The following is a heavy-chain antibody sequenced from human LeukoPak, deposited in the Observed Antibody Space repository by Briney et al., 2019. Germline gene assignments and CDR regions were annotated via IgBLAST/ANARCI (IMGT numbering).Heavy chain of an antibody. CDR2: ISAYNGNT. CDR1: GYTFTSYG. D-gene: IGHD5-18*01. V-gene: IGHV1-18*04. CDR3: ARDRVDTAMVPDY. J-gene: IGHJ4*02. Sequence: ASVKVSCKASGYTFTSYGISWVRQAPGQGLEWMGWISAYNGNTNYAQKLQGRVTSTSTAYMELRSLRSDDTAVYYCARDRVDTAMVPDYWGRGTLVTVSS.